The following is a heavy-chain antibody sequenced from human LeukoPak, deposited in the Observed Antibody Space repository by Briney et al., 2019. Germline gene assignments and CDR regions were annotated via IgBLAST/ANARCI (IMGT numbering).Heavy chain of an antibody. CDR1: GGSTSSYY. V-gene: IGHV4-4*09. J-gene: IGHJ5*02. D-gene: IGHD6-6*01. CDR3: AQQLVRFRWFDP. CDR2: IYTSGST. Sequence: PSETLSLTCTVSGGSTSSYYWSWIRQPPGKGLEWIGYIYTSGSTNYNPSLKSRVTISVDTSKNKFSLKLSSVTAADTAGYYCAQQLVRFRWFDPWGQGTLVTVSS.